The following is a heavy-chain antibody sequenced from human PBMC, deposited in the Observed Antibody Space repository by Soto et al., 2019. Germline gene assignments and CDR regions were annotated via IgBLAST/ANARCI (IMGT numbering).Heavy chain of an antibody. CDR2: IIPILGTA. V-gene: IGHV1-69*01. CDR1: GGTFSSYA. D-gene: IGHD5-18*01. CDR3: AIITAMDKYYFDD. Sequence: QVQLLQTGAEVKKPGSSVKVSCKASGGTFSSYAISWVRQAPGQGLEWMGGIIPILGTANYAQKFQGRVSITSDESTSTANMELSSLRSEDTAVYYCAIITAMDKYYFDDWGQGTLVTVSS. J-gene: IGHJ4*02.